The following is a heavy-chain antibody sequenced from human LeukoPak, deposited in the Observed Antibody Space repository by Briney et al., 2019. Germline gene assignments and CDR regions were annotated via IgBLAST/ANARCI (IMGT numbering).Heavy chain of an antibody. D-gene: IGHD2-2*01. Sequence: SETLSLTCTVSGGSISSSSYYWGWIRQPPGKGVEWIGSIYYSGSTYCNPSLKSRVTISVDTSKNQFSLKLSSVTAADTAVYYCASTPGYCSSTSCNYYYYYGMDVWGQGTTVTVSS. J-gene: IGHJ6*02. V-gene: IGHV4-39*01. CDR2: IYYSGST. CDR1: GGSISSSSYY. CDR3: ASTPGYCSSTSCNYYYYYGMDV.